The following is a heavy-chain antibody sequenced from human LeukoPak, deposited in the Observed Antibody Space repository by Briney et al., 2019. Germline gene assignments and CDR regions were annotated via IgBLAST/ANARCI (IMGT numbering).Heavy chain of an antibody. CDR3: ANSGSYYDY. CDR2: ISGSGGST. D-gene: IGHD1-26*01. V-gene: IGHV3-23*01. J-gene: IGHJ4*02. CDR1: GFTFSNYG. Sequence: PGGTLRLSCAASGFTFSNYGMSWVRQAPGKGLEWVSAISGSGGSTYYADSVKGRFTISRDNSKNTLYLQMNSLRAEDTAVYYCANSGSYYDYWGQGTLVTVSS.